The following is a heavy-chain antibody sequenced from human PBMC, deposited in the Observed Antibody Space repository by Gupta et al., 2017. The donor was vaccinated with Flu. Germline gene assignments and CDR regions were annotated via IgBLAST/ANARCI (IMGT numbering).Heavy chain of an antibody. CDR3: ARKKAGYGIDV. J-gene: IGHJ6*02. V-gene: IGHV3-13*01. Sequence: EVQLMESGGGLVQPGGSLRLSCIVSGFSFRDYDIHWVRQPTGRRPESASAISREGTTYYIDSVKGRFTISREDVRNSVFLQLNSLGGDDSAVYYCARKKAGYGIDVWGQGTTVTVS. CDR1: GFSFRDYD. CDR2: ISREGTT.